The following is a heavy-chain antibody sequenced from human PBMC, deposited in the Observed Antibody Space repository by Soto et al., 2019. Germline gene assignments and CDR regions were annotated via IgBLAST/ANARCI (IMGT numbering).Heavy chain of an antibody. D-gene: IGHD3-3*01. V-gene: IGHV4-31*03. J-gene: IGHJ4*02. Sequence: SETLSLTCTVSGGSISSGGYYWSWIRQHPGKGLEWIGYIYYSGSTYYNPSLKSRVTISVDTSKNQFSLKLSSVTAADTAVYYCARHTYYDFWSGYYHLRYYFDYWGQGTLVTVSS. CDR3: ARHTYYDFWSGYYHLRYYFDY. CDR1: GGSISSGGYY. CDR2: IYYSGST.